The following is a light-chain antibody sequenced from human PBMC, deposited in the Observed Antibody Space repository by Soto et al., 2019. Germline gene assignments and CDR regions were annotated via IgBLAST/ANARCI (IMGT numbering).Light chain of an antibody. CDR3: AAWDDSLNGYV. V-gene: IGLV1-44*01. CDR2: DNN. CDR1: SSNIGAKS. Sequence: QSVLTQPPSASGTPGHRVTIACSGGSSNIGAKSVNWYQQLPRAAPTLLIYDNNQRPSGVPDRFSGSRSGTSASLAISGLQSGDEADYYCAAWDDSLNGYVFGTGTKLTVL. J-gene: IGLJ1*01.